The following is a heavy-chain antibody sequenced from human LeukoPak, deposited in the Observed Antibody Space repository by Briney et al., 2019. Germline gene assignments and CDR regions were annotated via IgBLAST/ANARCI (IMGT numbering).Heavy chain of an antibody. J-gene: IGHJ4*02. V-gene: IGHV3-53*01. CDR2: IYSGGST. D-gene: IGHD6-13*01. CDR3: GREEQKLAGSLDY. Sequence: GGSLRLSCAASGFTFSSTYMSWVRQAPGKGLEWVSVIYSGGSTNYDASVKGRFTISRENSNNTLYLQVKSLRAEDTAVDYCGREEQKLAGSLDYWGQGTLVTVSS. CDR1: GFTFSSTY.